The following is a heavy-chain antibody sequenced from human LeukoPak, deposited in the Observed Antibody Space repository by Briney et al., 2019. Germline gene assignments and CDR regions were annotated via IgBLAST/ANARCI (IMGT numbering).Heavy chain of an antibody. CDR2: MNPNSGNT. Sequence: ASVKVSCKASGYTFTSYDINWVRQATGQGLEWMGWMNPNSGNTGYAQKFQGRVTMTRNTSISTAYMELSSLRSEDTAVYYCARDPIAAADWFDPWGQGTLVTVSS. D-gene: IGHD6-13*01. CDR3: ARDPIAAADWFDP. V-gene: IGHV1-8*01. J-gene: IGHJ5*02. CDR1: GYTFTSYD.